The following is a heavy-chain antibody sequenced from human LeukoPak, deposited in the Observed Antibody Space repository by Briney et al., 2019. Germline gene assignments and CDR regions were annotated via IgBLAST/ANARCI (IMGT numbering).Heavy chain of an antibody. Sequence: GGSLRLSCAASGFTFSSYWMHWVRQAPGKGLVWVSRIDTDGSNTAYADSVKGRFTISRDNAKNSLYLQMNSLRAEDTAVYYCASLYYDFWSGENYYMDVWAKGPRSPSP. J-gene: IGHJ6*03. CDR3: ASLYYDFWSGENYYMDV. V-gene: IGHV3-74*01. D-gene: IGHD3-3*01. CDR2: IDTDGSNT. CDR1: GFTFSSYW.